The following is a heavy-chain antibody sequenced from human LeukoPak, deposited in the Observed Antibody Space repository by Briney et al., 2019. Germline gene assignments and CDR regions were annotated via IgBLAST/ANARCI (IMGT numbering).Heavy chain of an antibody. Sequence: SETLSLTCTVSGGSISSSSYYWGWIRQPPGKGLEWIGSIYYSGSTYYNPSLKSRVTISVDTSKNQFSLKLSSVPAADTAVYYCARQGYRPYYFDYWGQGTLVTVSS. D-gene: IGHD5-18*01. V-gene: IGHV4-39*01. J-gene: IGHJ4*02. CDR1: GGSISSSSYY. CDR3: ARQGYRPYYFDY. CDR2: IYYSGST.